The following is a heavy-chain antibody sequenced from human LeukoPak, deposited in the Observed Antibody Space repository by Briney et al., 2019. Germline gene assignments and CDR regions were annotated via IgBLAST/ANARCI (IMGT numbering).Heavy chain of an antibody. CDR2: IYYSGST. V-gene: IGHV4-59*01. CDR1: GGSISSYY. Sequence: SETLSLTCTVSGGSISSYYWGWIRQPPGEGLERIGYIYYSGSTNYNPSLKSRVTISVDTSTNQFSLKLSSVTAADTAVYYCARGLWFGELPELDYWGQGTLVTVSS. D-gene: IGHD3-10*01. CDR3: ARGLWFGELPELDY. J-gene: IGHJ4*02.